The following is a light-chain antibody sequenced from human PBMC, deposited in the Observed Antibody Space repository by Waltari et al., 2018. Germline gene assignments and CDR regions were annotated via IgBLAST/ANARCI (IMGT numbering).Light chain of an antibody. J-gene: IGKJ1*01. V-gene: IGKV3-20*01. CDR1: QSVGRS. CDR3: QHYVRLPVT. CDR2: GAS. Sequence: SCRASQSVGRSLAWYQQKPGQAPRLLIYGASIRATGIPDRFSGCGSGTDFSLTISRLEPEDFAAYHCQHYVRLPVTFGQGTKVEIK.